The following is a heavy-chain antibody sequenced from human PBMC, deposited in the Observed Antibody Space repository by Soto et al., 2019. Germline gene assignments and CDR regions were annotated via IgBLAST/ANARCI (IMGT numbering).Heavy chain of an antibody. D-gene: IGHD6-19*01. CDR3: AREGRVPYSSGMNDF. J-gene: IGHJ4*02. CDR2: INWNGGST. V-gene: IGHV3-20*04. Sequence: GSLRLSCAASGFSLDDYCLHWVRQAPGKGLEWVSGINWNGGSTGYADSVKGRFTISRDNAKNSLYLQMNSLRAEDTALYYCAREGRVPYSSGMNDFWGQGTLVTGSS. CDR1: GFSLDDYC.